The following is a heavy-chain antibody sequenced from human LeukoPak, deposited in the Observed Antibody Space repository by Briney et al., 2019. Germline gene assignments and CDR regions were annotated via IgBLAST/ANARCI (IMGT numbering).Heavy chain of an antibody. J-gene: IGHJ4*02. Sequence: GGSLRLSCAASGFTFSSYGMHWVRQAPGKGLEWVAVISYDGSNKYYADSVKGRFTISRDNSENTLYLQMNSLRAEDTAVYYCAKGLPDYWGQGTLVTVSS. CDR2: ISYDGSNK. CDR3: AKGLPDY. CDR1: GFTFSSYG. V-gene: IGHV3-30*18.